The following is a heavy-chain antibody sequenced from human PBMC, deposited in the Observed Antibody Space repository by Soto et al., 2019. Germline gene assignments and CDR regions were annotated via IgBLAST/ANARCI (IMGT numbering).Heavy chain of an antibody. D-gene: IGHD3-22*01. Sequence: GASVKVSCKASGYTFTSYGISWVRQAPGQGLEWMGWISAYNGNTNYAQKLQGRVTMTTDTSTSTAYMELRSLRSDDTAVYYCARDRRGLPSPNYYDSSGYYYPFPFDYWGQGTLVTAPQ. CDR3: ARDRRGLPSPNYYDSSGYYYPFPFDY. V-gene: IGHV1-18*01. J-gene: IGHJ4*02. CDR1: GYTFTSYG. CDR2: ISAYNGNT.